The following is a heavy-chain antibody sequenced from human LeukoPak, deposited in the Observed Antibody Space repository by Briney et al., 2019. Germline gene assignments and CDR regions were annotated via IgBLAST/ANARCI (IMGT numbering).Heavy chain of an antibody. CDR2: IYSGGST. V-gene: IGHV3-66*02. J-gene: IGHJ4*02. D-gene: IGHD3-10*01. CDR1: GFTVSSNY. Sequence: GGSLRLSXAASGFTVSSNYMSWVRQAPGKGLEWVSVIYSGGSTYYGDSVKGRFTISRDNSKNTLYLQMNSLRAEDTAVYYCAREGVGTGRALGYWGQGTLVTVSS. CDR3: AREGVGTGRALGY.